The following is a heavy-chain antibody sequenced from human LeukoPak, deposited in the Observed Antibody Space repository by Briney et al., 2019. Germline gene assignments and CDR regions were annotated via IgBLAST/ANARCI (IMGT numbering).Heavy chain of an antibody. CDR1: GFTFDDYA. J-gene: IGHJ4*02. CDR3: AKDLDY. CDR2: ISWNSGNI. Sequence: GGSLRLSCAASGFTFDDYAMHWVRQAPGKGLEWVSGISWNSGNIGYADSVKGRFTISRDNAKNSLYLQMNSLRAEDTALYYCAKDLDYWGQGTLVTVSS. V-gene: IGHV3-9*01.